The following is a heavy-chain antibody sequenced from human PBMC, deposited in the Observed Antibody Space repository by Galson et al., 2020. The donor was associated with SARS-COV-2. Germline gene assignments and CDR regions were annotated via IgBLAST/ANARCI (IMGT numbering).Heavy chain of an antibody. Sequence: ASETLSLTCTVSGGSLTNYYWSWVRQPPGKGLEWIGYVYYRGATNYSPSLKSRVTISVDTPRNQFSLKLTSVTAADTAVYYCARTNFNSDNWYMTLWGQGTLVTVSS. V-gene: IGHV4-59*08. CDR1: GGSLTNYY. J-gene: IGHJ4*02. CDR2: VYYRGAT. CDR3: ARTNFNSDNWYMTL. D-gene: IGHD1-20*01.